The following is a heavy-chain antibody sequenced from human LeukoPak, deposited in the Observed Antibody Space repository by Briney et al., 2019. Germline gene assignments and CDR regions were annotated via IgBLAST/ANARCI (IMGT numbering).Heavy chain of an antibody. J-gene: IGHJ2*01. CDR3: ARENWYFDL. CDR1: GFTFSSYA. Sequence: GGSLRLSCAASGFTFSSYAMTWVRQAPGKGLEWVSVISGSGDSTYFADSVKGRFTISRDNSRNTLYLQMNSLRAEDTAVYYCARENWYFDLWGRGTLVTVSS. CDR2: ISGSGDST. V-gene: IGHV3-23*01.